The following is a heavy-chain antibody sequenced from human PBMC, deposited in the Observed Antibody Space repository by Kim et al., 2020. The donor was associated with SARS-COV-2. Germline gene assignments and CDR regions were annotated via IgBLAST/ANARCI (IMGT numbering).Heavy chain of an antibody. CDR2: ISYDGSNK. V-gene: IGHV3-30-3*01. D-gene: IGHD1-7*01. CDR1: GFTFSSYA. J-gene: IGHJ4*02. CDR3: ATRSTGGTMEIH. Sequence: GGSLRLSCAASGFTFSSYAMHWVRQAPGKGLEWVAVISYDGSNKYYADSVKGRFTISRDNSKNTLYLQMNSLRAEDTAVYYCATRSTGGTMEIHWGQGTLVTVSS.